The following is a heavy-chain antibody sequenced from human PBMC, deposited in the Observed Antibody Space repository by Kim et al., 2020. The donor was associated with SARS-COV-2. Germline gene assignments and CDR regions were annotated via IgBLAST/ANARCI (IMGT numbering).Heavy chain of an antibody. Sequence: GGTTYNPSLKSRATISVDTSKNQFSLKLSSVTAADTAVYYCARQNYYMDVWGKGTTVTVSS. V-gene: IGHV4-59*08. CDR3: ARQNYYMDV. CDR2: GGT. J-gene: IGHJ6*03.